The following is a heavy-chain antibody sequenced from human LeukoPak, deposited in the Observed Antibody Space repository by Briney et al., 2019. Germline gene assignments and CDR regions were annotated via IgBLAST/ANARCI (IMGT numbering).Heavy chain of an antibody. CDR1: GFTFRNYW. V-gene: IGHV3-7*03. CDR2: IKQDGSEK. J-gene: IGHJ4*02. D-gene: IGHD4-17*01. CDR3: ARALDYGDLYFDY. Sequence: GGSLRLSCAASGFTFRNYWMSWVRQAPGKGLEWVANIKQDGSEKYYVDSVKGRFTISRDNAKNSLYLQMNSLRAEDTAVYYCARALDYGDLYFDYWGQGTLVTVSS.